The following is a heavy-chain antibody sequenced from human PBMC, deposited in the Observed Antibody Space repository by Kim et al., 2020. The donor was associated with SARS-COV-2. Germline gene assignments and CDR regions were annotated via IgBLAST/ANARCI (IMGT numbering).Heavy chain of an antibody. CDR1: GGSISSGGFC. CDR3: ARDNNPKDSSGWLNQVDAFDI. J-gene: IGHJ3*02. D-gene: IGHD6-19*01. Sequence: SETLSLTCTVSGGSISSGGFCWSWIRQHPGKGLEWIGYIYYSGTTYYNPSLRSRVTISVDTSKNQFSLKLSSVTAADTAVYYCARDNNPKDSSGWLNQVDAFDIWRQGTMVTVSS. V-gene: IGHV4-31*03. CDR2: IYYSGTT.